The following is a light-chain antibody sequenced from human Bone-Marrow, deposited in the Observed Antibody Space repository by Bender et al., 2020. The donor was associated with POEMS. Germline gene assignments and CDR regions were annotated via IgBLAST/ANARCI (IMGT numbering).Light chain of an antibody. CDR2: NND. J-gene: IGLJ3*02. Sequence: QSVVTQPPSLSEAPRQRVTISCSGSSSNIGGNYVYWYQQLPGTAPKLLIYNNDQRPSGVSDRFSASKSGTSATLAISELQSEDEGLYYCSAWDDSLSGWVFGGGTKLTVL. V-gene: IGLV1-47*01. CDR3: SAWDDSLSGWV. CDR1: SSNIGGNY.